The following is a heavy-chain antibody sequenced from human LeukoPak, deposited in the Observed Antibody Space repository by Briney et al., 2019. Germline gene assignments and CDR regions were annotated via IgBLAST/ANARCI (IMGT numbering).Heavy chain of an antibody. Sequence: GESLKISCKGSGYSFTTYWIAWVRQMSGKGLEWMGAIYPGDSDTRYSPSFQGQVTISVDKSISTAYLQWSSLKASDTAMYHCARLLEGVAGTWGYWGQGTLVTVS. CDR2: IYPGDSDT. D-gene: IGHD6-19*01. CDR3: ARLLEGVAGTWGY. J-gene: IGHJ4*02. V-gene: IGHV5-51*01. CDR1: GYSFTTYW.